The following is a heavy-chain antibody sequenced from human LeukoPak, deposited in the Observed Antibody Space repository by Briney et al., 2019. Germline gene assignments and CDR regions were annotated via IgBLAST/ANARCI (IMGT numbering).Heavy chain of an antibody. CDR2: ISRSGGST. V-gene: IGHV3-23*01. J-gene: IGHJ4*02. D-gene: IGHD6-19*01. Sequence: PGGSLRLSCAASGFTFSNYAMNWVRQAPGKGLEWVSSISRSGGSTFYADSVKGRFTISRDNAKNSLYVQMNSLRAEDTAVYYCARGRAHELHSGWYLPFDYWGQGTLVTVSS. CDR1: GFTFSNYA. CDR3: ARGRAHELHSGWYLPFDY.